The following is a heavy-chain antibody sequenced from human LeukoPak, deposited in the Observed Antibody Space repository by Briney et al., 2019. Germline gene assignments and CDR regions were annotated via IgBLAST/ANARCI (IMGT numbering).Heavy chain of an antibody. CDR1: GYTFTGYY. D-gene: IGHD3-10*01. CDR2: INPNSGGT. J-gene: IGHJ4*02. V-gene: IGHV1-2*06. Sequence: ASVKVSCKASGYTFTGYYMHWVRQAPGQGLEWMGRINPNSGGTNYAQKFQGRVTMTRDTSISTAYMGLSRLRSDDTAVYYCAGPRYGSGSYYNADFFDYWGQGTLVTVSS. CDR3: AGPRYGSGSYYNADFFDY.